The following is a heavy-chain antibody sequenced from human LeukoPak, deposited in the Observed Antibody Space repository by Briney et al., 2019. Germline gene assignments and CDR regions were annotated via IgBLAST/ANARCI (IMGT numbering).Heavy chain of an antibody. CDR2: IYHSGST. Sequence: SETLSLTCAVSGHSISSGYYWGWIRQPPGKGLEWIGSIYHSGSTYYNPSLKSRVTISVDTSKNQFSLKLSSVTAADTAVYYCARASPVGVVIHRFDPWGQGTLVTVSS. V-gene: IGHV4-38-2*01. D-gene: IGHD3-3*01. CDR1: GHSISSGYY. J-gene: IGHJ5*02. CDR3: ARASPVGVVIHRFDP.